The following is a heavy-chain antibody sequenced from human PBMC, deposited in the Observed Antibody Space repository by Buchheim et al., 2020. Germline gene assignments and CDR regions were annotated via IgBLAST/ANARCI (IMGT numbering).Heavy chain of an antibody. V-gene: IGHV3-30*18. Sequence: QVQLVESGGGVVQPGRSLRLSCAASGFTFSSYGMHWVRQAPGKGLEWVAVISYDGSNKYYADSVKGRFTISRDNSKNTLYLQMNSLRAEDTAVYYCAKDMHSSGWSYYYGMDVWGQGTT. D-gene: IGHD6-19*01. CDR2: ISYDGSNK. CDR3: AKDMHSSGWSYYYGMDV. J-gene: IGHJ6*02. CDR1: GFTFSSYG.